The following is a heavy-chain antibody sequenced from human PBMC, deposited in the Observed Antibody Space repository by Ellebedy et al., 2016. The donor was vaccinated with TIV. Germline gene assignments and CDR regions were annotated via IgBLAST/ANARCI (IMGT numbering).Heavy chain of an antibody. J-gene: IGHJ4*02. V-gene: IGHV3-30*04. CDR2: ISFDGRNK. D-gene: IGHD5-12*01. Sequence: GESLKISCEASGFTFSAYSMQWVRQAPGKGLEWVALISFDGRNKYTADSVKGRFTVSRDVSKNALFLQMNSLRPEDTALYYCARVYSGYFFDLWGLGTLVSVSS. CDR1: GFTFSAYS. CDR3: ARVYSGYFFDL.